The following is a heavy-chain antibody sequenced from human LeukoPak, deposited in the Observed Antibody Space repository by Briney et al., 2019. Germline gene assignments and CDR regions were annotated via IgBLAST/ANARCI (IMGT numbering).Heavy chain of an antibody. CDR1: GYTFTSYY. D-gene: IGHD3-3*01. Sequence: ASVKVSCKASGYTFTSYYMHWVRQAPGQGLEWMGIINPSGGSTSYAQKLQGRVTMTRDTSTSTVYMELSSLRSEDTAVYYCARVRLEYYDFWSGYSLTAPYYYYMDVWGKGTTVTVSS. CDR2: INPSGGST. CDR3: ARVRLEYYDFWSGYSLTAPYYYYMDV. J-gene: IGHJ6*03. V-gene: IGHV1-46*01.